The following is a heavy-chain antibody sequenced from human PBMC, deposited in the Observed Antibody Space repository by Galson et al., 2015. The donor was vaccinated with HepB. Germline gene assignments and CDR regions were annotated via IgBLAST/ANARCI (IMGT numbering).Heavy chain of an antibody. CDR3: SCNAFDI. J-gene: IGHJ3*02. Sequence: ETLSLTCAVYGGSFSGCYWSWIRQPPGKGLEWIGEINHSGSTNYNPSLKSRVTISVDTSKNQFSLKLSSVTAADTAVYYCSCNAFDIWGQGTMVTVSS. CDR2: INHSGST. CDR1: GGSFSGCY. V-gene: IGHV4-34*01.